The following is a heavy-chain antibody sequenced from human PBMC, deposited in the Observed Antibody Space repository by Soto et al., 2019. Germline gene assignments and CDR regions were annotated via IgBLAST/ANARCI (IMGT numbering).Heavy chain of an antibody. CDR1: CYTFTSYG. CDR2: ISAYNGNT. CDR3: AREVAIYGMDV. Sequence: SGEVWFKDSCYTFTSYGISWVRQAPGQGLEWMGWISAYNGNTNYAQKLQGRVTMTTDTSTSTAYMELRSLRSDDTAVYYCAREVAIYGMDVWGQGTTVTVSS. D-gene: IGHD2-15*01. V-gene: IGHV1-18*04. J-gene: IGHJ6*02.